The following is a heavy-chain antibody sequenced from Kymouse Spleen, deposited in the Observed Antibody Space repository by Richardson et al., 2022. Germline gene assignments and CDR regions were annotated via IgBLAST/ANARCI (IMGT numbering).Heavy chain of an antibody. V-gene: IGHV3-73*02. Sequence: EVQLVESGGGLVQPGGSLKLSCAASGFTFSGSAMHWVRQASGKGLEWVGRIRSKANSYATAYAASVKGRFTISRDDSKNTAYLQMNSLKTEDTAVYYCTRHGGAHYYGMDVWGQGTTVTVSS. CDR3: TRHGGAHYYGMDV. J-gene: IGHJ6*02. CDR1: GFTFSGSA. CDR2: IRSKANSYAT. D-gene: IGHD3-16*02.